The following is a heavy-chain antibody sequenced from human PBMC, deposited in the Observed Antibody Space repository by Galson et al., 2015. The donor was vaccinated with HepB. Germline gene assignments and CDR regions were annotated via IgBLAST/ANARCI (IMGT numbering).Heavy chain of an antibody. D-gene: IGHD6-19*01. CDR1: GFTFSSYG. V-gene: IGHV3-30*03. J-gene: IGHJ4*02. CDR3: ATGYSSGSSPLFDY. Sequence: LRLSCAASGFTFSSYGMHWVRQAPGKGLEWVAVISYDGSNKYYADSVKGRFTISRDNSKNTLYLQMNSLRAEDTAVYYCATGYSSGSSPLFDYWGQGTLVTVSS. CDR2: ISYDGSNK.